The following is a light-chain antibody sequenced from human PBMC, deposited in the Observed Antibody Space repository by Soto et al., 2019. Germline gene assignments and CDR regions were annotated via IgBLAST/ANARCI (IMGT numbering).Light chain of an antibody. CDR3: QQANTFPYT. CDR2: SAS. J-gene: IGKJ2*01. CDR1: QDISSW. V-gene: IGKV1-12*01. Sequence: DIQMTQSPSSVSASVGDRVTITCRASQDISSWLAWYQQKPGKAPNLLIFSASSLESGVPSRFSGSGSGTEFTLTISSLQPEDFATYYCQQANTFPYTFGQGTKPEIQ.